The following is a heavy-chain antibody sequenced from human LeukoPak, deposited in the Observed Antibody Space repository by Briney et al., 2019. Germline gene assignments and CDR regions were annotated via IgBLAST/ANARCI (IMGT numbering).Heavy chain of an antibody. CDR1: GFTFGDYA. D-gene: IGHD3-10*01. J-gene: IGHJ4*02. V-gene: IGHV3-49*03. CDR2: IRSKAYGGTT. Sequence: GGSLRLSCTASGFTFGDYAMSWFRQAPGKGLEWVGFIRSKAYGGTTEYAASVKGRFTISRDDSKSIAYLQMNSLKTEDTAVYYCTRSYALITMVRGVIALPDYWGQGTLVTVSS. CDR3: TRSYALITMVRGVIALPDY.